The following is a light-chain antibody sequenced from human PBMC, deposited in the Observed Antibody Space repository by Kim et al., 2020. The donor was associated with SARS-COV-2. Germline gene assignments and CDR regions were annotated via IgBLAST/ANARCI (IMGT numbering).Light chain of an antibody. CDR3: CSYAGSYTVV. CDR2: DVN. Sequence: GQPVTIACTGSSSDIGAYDYVSWYQLHPGKAPKLLIYDVNKRPSGVPDRFSGSKSGNTASLTVSGLQAEDEADYYCCSYAGSYTVVFGGGTQLTVL. CDR1: SSDIGAYDY. J-gene: IGLJ2*01. V-gene: IGLV2-11*01.